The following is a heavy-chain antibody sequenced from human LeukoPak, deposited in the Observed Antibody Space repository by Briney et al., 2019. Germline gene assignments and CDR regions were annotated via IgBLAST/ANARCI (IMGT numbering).Heavy chain of an antibody. CDR2: FFPGDSDT. J-gene: IGHJ6*02. Sequence: GESLKISCKGSGYSFTSYWIGWVPQMPGKGVEWRGIFFPGDSDTRYSPSFQGQVTISADKSISTAYLQWSSLKASDTAMYYCARHRCSGGSCHHSYYGMDVWGQGTTVTVSS. CDR3: ARHRCSGGSCHHSYYGMDV. D-gene: IGHD2-15*01. V-gene: IGHV5-51*01. CDR1: GYSFTSYW.